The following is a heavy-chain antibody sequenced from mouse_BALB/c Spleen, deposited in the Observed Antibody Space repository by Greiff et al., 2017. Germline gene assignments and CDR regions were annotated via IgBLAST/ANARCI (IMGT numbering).Heavy chain of an antibody. CDR2: ISYSGST. Sequence: ESGPGLVKPSQSLSLTCTVTGYSITSDYAWNWIRQFPGNKLEWMGYISYSGSTSYNPSLKSRISITRDTSKNQFFLQLNSVTTEDTATYYCARRITKEAMDYWGQGTSVTVSS. J-gene: IGHJ4*01. CDR3: ARRITKEAMDY. CDR1: GYSITSDYA. D-gene: IGHD1-1*01. V-gene: IGHV3-2*02.